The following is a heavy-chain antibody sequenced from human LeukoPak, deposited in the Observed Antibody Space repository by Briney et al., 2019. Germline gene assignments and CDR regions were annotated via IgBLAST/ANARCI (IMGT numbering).Heavy chain of an antibody. D-gene: IGHD3-10*01. V-gene: IGHV4-59*06. J-gene: IGHJ5*02. CDR1: GGSISSYY. CDR2: IYYSGST. Sequence: SETLSLTCTVPGGSISSYYWSWIRQHPGKGLEWIGYIYYSGSTYYNPSLKSRVTISVDTSKNQFSLKLSSVTAADTAVYYCARGGYYPQGWFDPWGQGTLVTVSS. CDR3: ARGGYYPQGWFDP.